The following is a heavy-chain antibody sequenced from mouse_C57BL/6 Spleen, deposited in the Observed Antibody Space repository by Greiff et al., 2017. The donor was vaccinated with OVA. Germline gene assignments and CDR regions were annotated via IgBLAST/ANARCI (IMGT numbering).Heavy chain of an antibody. CDR3: ARNWYSKTIYAMDY. V-gene: IGHV2-2*01. CDR1: GFSLTSYG. D-gene: IGHD2-5*01. Sequence: QVQLKESGPGLVQPSQSLSITCTVSGFSLTSYGVHWVRQSPGKGLEWLGVIWSGGSTDYNAAFISRLSISKDNSKSQVFFKMNSLQADDTAIYYCARNWYSKTIYAMDYWGQGTSVTVSS. CDR2: IWSGGST. J-gene: IGHJ4*01.